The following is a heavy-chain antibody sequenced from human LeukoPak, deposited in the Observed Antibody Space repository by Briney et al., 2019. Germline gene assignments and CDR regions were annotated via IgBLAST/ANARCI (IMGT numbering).Heavy chain of an antibody. CDR3: ARDAEYYYDSSDAFDI. CDR2: IRYDGSNK. V-gene: IGHV3-30*02. Sequence: PGGSLRLSCAASGFTFSSYSMHWVRQAPGEGLEWVAFIRYDGSNKYYADSVKGRFTISRDNSKNSLYLQMNSLRAEDTAVYYCARDAEYYYDSSDAFDIWGQGTMVTVSS. J-gene: IGHJ3*02. D-gene: IGHD3-22*01. CDR1: GFTFSSYS.